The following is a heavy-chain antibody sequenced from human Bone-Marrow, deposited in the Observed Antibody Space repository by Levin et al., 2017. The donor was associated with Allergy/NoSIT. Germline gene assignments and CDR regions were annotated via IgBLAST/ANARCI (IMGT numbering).Heavy chain of an antibody. Sequence: GGSLRLSCAGSGFTFSDHYMDWVRQAPGKGLEWVGRIRNKAKTYTTQYAASVRGRFTISRDDSKKSLYLQIDSLKTEDTAVYYCARGGSGTDNYQNYQYGLDVWGQGTTVTVSS. V-gene: IGHV3-72*01. CDR3: ARGGSGTDNYQNYQYGLDV. J-gene: IGHJ6*02. CDR1: GFTFSDHY. D-gene: IGHD3-10*01. CDR2: IRNKAKTYTT.